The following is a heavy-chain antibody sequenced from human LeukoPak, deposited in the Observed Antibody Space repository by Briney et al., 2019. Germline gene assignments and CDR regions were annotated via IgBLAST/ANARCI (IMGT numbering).Heavy chain of an antibody. CDR1: GYNFISYY. Sequence: ASVKVSCKASGYNFISYYMHWVRQAPGQGLEWMGIINPSGGSTSYAQKLQERVTLDRDTSTSRVYMELSSLESEDTAVYYCAREDVVLVDAVRYYYYGMDVWGQGTTVSVSS. J-gene: IGHJ6*02. D-gene: IGHD2-8*01. CDR2: INPSGGST. V-gene: IGHV1-46*01. CDR3: AREDVVLVDAVRYYYYGMDV.